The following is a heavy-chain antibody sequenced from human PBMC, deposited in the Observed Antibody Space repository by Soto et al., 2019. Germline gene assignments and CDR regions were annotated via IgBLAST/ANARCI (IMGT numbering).Heavy chain of an antibody. CDR2: LIPLLGAG. CDR1: AGTFTTID. CDR3: ARGVAYCGGDCYNY. V-gene: IGHV1-69*13. D-gene: IGHD2-21*02. J-gene: IGHJ4*02. Sequence: SVQVSCKTSAGTFTTIDLRWVRQAPGQGLAWMGGLIPLLGAGNYAEKFRYKVTSTSDESTNTMYLELHSLRPEDTAVYYWARGVAYCGGDCYNYWGQGTLDTVSS.